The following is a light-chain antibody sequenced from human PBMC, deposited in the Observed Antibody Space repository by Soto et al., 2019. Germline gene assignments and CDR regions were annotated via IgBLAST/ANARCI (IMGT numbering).Light chain of an antibody. Sequence: QSVMTQPPSVSAAPGQKVTISCSGSSANIGGNSVSWYQPIPGTAPKLIIYDENKRPSGIPDPFSGSKSGTSATRGITGLQTGDEDDYYCGSWYSHLSAYVFATGTKLTVL. V-gene: IGLV1-51*01. J-gene: IGLJ1*01. CDR2: DEN. CDR1: SANIGGNS. CDR3: GSWYSHLSAYV.